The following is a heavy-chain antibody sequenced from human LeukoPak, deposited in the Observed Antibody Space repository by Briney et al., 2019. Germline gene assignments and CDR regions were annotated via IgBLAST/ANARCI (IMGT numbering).Heavy chain of an antibody. CDR3: ARAAWRGTNTRDAFDI. D-gene: IGHD2-8*01. V-gene: IGHV4-31*02. J-gene: IGHJ3*02. CDR1: GGSISSGGNY. CDR2: IYYSGTT. Sequence: SQTLCLSCAVSGGSISSGGNYWSWIRQHPGKGPEWIGYIYYSGTTYYNPSLRSRITISVDTSKSQFSLNLSSVTAADTAVYYCARAAWRGTNTRDAFDIWGQGTMVAVSS.